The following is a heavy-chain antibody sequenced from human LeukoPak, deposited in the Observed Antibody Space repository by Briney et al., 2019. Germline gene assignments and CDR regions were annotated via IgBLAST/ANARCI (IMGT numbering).Heavy chain of an antibody. CDR3: TSPGRYQLPPDAFDI. J-gene: IGHJ3*02. D-gene: IGHD2-2*01. CDR2: IRSKAYGGTT. CDR1: GFTFGDYA. Sequence: PGGSLRLSCTASGFTFGDYAMSWVRQAPGKGLEWVGFIRSKAYGGTTEYAASVKGRFTISRDDSKSIAYLQMNSLKTEDTAVYYCTSPGRYQLPPDAFDIWGQGTMVTVSS. V-gene: IGHV3-49*04.